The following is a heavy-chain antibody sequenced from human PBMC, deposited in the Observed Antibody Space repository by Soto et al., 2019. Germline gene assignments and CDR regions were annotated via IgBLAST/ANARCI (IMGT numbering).Heavy chain of an antibody. V-gene: IGHV1-2*02. Sequence: QLHLVQSGAVVKKPGASVTVSCSASGYPVTAYYMHWVRQAPGRGLAWMGGINPATGAAKYTQTFQGRVTMNRDTSTSTVFMELSGLTSEDPAVFYWARGGGVGVAGSAAFDMWGQGTLVTVSS. CDR2: INPATGAA. CDR3: ARGGGVGVAGSAAFDM. D-gene: IGHD3-3*01. CDR1: GYPVTAYY. J-gene: IGHJ3*02.